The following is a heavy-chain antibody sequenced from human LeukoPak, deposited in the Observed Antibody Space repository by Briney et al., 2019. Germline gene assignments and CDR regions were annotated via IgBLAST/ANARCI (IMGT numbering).Heavy chain of an antibody. Sequence: SETLSLTCTVSGGSISSYYWNWIRQPPGKGLEWIGYIDYSGSTNYDPSLKSRVTISVDTSKNQFSLKLSSVTAADTAVYYCARGPNYYGSGRTIDYWGQGTLVTVSS. J-gene: IGHJ4*02. D-gene: IGHD3-10*01. CDR3: ARGPNYYGSGRTIDY. V-gene: IGHV4-59*01. CDR2: IDYSGST. CDR1: GGSISSYY.